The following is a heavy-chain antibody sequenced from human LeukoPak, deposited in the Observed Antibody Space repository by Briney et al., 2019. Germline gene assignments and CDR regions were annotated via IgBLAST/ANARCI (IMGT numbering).Heavy chain of an antibody. D-gene: IGHD2-2*01. CDR1: GGSFSGYY. CDR2: INHSGST. CDR3: ARGRNLYQLLSRWFDP. J-gene: IGHJ5*02. V-gene: IGHV4-34*01. Sequence: PSETLSLTCAVYGGSFSGYYWSWIRQTPGKGLEWIGEINHSGSTNYNPSLKSRVTISVDTSKNQFSLKLSSVTAADTAVYYCARGRNLYQLLSRWFDPWGQGTLVTVSS.